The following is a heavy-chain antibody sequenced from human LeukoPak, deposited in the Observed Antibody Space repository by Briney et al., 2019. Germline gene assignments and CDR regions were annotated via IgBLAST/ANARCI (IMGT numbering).Heavy chain of an antibody. J-gene: IGHJ4*02. V-gene: IGHV3-7*01. CDR2: IKEDGSEG. D-gene: IGHD3-16*01. Sequence: GGSLRLPCAASGFSFSNYWMSWVRQAPGRGLEWVANIKEDGSEGYYADSVKGRFTISRDNAKSSLYLQMSSLRVEDTAVYYCANYDRRNYPNDYWGQGTLVTVSS. CDR1: GFSFSNYW. CDR3: ANYDRRNYPNDY.